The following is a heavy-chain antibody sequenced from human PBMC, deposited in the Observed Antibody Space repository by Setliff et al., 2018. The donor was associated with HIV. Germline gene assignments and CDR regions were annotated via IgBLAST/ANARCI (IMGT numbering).Heavy chain of an antibody. D-gene: IGHD6-19*01. V-gene: IGHV1-3*01. CDR2: INVDNDNT. Sequence: GASVKVSCKASGYTLTTYAMHWVRQVPGQRLEWMGWINVDNDNTKYSQKFQGRVTLTRDTSASTAYMELSGLRSEDTAVYYCASSAVAGSTPVLIYYYYGVDVWGQGTAVTVSS. CDR1: GYTLTTYA. CDR3: ASSAVAGSTPVLIYYYYGVDV. J-gene: IGHJ6*02.